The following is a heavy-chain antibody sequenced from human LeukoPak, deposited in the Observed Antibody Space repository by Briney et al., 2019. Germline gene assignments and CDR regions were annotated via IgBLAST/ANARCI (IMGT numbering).Heavy chain of an antibody. CDR1: GFTFSSYA. J-gene: IGHJ4*02. D-gene: IGHD3-10*01. V-gene: IGHV3-23*01. Sequence: GESLKISCAASGFTFSSYAMSWVRQAPGKGLEWVSAISGSGGSTYYADSVKGRFTISRDNSKNTLYLQMNSLRAEDTAVYYCAKEGQRSSGSYYVYWGQGTLVTVSS. CDR2: ISGSGGST. CDR3: AKEGQRSSGSYYVY.